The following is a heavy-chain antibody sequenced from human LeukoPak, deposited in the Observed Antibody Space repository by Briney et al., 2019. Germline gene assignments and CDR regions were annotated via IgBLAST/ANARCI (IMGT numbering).Heavy chain of an antibody. V-gene: IGHV4-34*01. CDR2: INHSGST. CDR3: ARDLITIFGVVISYYGMDV. J-gene: IGHJ6*02. CDR1: GGSFSGYY. D-gene: IGHD3-3*01. Sequence: SETLSLTCAVYGGSFSGYYWSWIRQPPGKGLEWIGEINHSGSTNYNPSLKSRVTISVDTSKNQFSLKLSSVTAADTAVYYCARDLITIFGVVISYYGMDVWGQGTTVTVSS.